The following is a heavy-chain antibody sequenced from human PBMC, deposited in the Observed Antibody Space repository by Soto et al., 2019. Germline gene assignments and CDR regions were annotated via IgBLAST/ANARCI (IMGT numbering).Heavy chain of an antibody. Sequence: PSETLSLTCTVSGGSIISSYYYWGWIRQPPGRGLEWIGINYYSGSTNYNPSLKSRVTISVDTSKNQFSLKLSSVTAADTAVYYCARADTAGGLYGMDVWGQGTTVTVSS. J-gene: IGHJ6*02. CDR2: NYYSGST. D-gene: IGHD3-10*01. CDR3: ARADTAGGLYGMDV. V-gene: IGHV4-39*07. CDR1: GGSIISSYYY.